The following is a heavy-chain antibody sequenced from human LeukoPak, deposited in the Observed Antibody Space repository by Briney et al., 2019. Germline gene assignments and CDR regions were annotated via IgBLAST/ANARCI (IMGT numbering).Heavy chain of an antibody. D-gene: IGHD6-19*01. CDR1: GGTLSSYA. V-gene: IGHV1-69*13. J-gene: IGHJ4*02. Sequence: SVKVSCKASGGTLSSYAISWVRQAPEQGLEWMGGIIPIFGTANYAQKFQGRVTITADESTSTAYMELSSLRSEDTAVYYCARERYSSGWYPDYWGQGTLVTVSS. CDR2: IIPIFGTA. CDR3: ARERYSSGWYPDY.